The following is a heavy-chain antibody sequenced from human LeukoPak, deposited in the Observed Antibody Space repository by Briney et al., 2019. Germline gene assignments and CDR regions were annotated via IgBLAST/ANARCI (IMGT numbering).Heavy chain of an antibody. V-gene: IGHV4-39*01. CDR2: IYYSGSS. D-gene: IGHD3-10*01. J-gene: IGHJ2*01. Sequence: SETLSLTCTASGGSISSSSYYWGWLRQPPGKGLEWIGSIYYSGSSYYNPSLKSRVTMPVDTSENKFSLRLSSVTAADTAVYYCARQPSLYGSGSYFRFDLWGRGTLVTVSS. CDR1: GGSISSSSYY. CDR3: ARQPSLYGSGSYFRFDL.